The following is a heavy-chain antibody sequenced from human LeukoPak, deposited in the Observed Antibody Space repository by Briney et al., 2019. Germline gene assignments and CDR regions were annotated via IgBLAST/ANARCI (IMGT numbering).Heavy chain of an antibody. CDR3: ARDKAVTTAYYYYYYGMDV. V-gene: IGHV4-59*01. CDR1: GGSISSYY. Sequence: SETLSLTCTVSGGSISSYYWSWIRQPPGKGLEWIGYIYYSGSTNYNPPLKSRVTISVDTSKNQFSLKLSSVTAADTAVYYCARDKAVTTAYYYYYYGMDVWGQGTTVTVSS. CDR2: IYYSGST. D-gene: IGHD4-11*01. J-gene: IGHJ6*02.